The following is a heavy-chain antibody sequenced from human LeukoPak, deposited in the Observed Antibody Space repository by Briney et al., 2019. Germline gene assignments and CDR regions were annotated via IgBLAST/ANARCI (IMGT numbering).Heavy chain of an antibody. Sequence: GGSLRLSCAASEFTFSSYAMSWVRQAPGKGLEWVSAISGSGGSTYYADSVKGRFTISRDNSKNTLSLQMSSLRAEDTAVYYCAKARTPYNSGFDYWGQGTLVAVSS. D-gene: IGHD6-19*01. CDR2: ISGSGGST. V-gene: IGHV3-23*01. CDR1: EFTFSSYA. CDR3: AKARTPYNSGFDY. J-gene: IGHJ4*02.